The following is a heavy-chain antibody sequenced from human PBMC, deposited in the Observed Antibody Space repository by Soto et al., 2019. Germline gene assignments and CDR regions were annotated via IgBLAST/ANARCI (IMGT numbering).Heavy chain of an antibody. CDR1: GDSISSSSYY. J-gene: IGHJ6*02. Sequence: SETLSLTCTVAGDSISSSSYYWGGIRQPPGKGLEWIGSSYYRGSTYYNPSLKSRVTISVDTSKNQFSLRLSSVTAADRAVFYCARHYRGGRGGYVKVETDYYSYYGMDVWGQGTTVTVSS. D-gene: IGHD5-12*01. V-gene: IGHV4-39*01. CDR3: ARHYRGGRGGYVKVETDYYSYYGMDV. CDR2: SYYRGST.